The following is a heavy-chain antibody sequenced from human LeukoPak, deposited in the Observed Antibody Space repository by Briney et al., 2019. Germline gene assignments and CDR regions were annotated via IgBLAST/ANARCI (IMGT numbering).Heavy chain of an antibody. CDR1: GYTFTSYY. D-gene: IGHD2-2*02. V-gene: IGHV1-69*05. J-gene: IGHJ6*03. CDR3: ARGGCSSTSCYKDLGYYYYYMDV. CDR2: IIPIFGTA. Sequence: SVKVSCKASGYTFTSYYMHWVRQAPGQGLEWMGGIIPIFGTANYAQKFQGRVTITTDESTSTAYMELSSLRSEDTAVYYCARGGCSSTSCYKDLGYYYYYMDVWGKGTTVTVSS.